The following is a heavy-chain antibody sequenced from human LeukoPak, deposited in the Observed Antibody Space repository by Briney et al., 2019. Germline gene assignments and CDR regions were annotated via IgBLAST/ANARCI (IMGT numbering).Heavy chain of an antibody. Sequence: GRTLRLTCAASGFIFSSYGMHWLRQGPGQGLEWMTVISYDGNKKYYADSVKGRFTISRDKSNNTIYLQVNSLRPEDTVVYYWARDRAGWYKDALDVWGQGTMVTVSS. CDR3: ARDRAGWYKDALDV. J-gene: IGHJ3*01. D-gene: IGHD6-19*01. CDR2: ISYDGNKK. CDR1: GFIFSSYG. V-gene: IGHV3-30*19.